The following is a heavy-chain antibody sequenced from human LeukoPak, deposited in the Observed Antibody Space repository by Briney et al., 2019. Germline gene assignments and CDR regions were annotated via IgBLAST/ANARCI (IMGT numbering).Heavy chain of an antibody. J-gene: IGHJ4*02. V-gene: IGHV3-64*01. CDR3: ARGRWGYNFDY. Sequence: GGSLRLSCAASGFTFSNYAVRWVRQAPGKGLEYVSAISGNGGSTYYANSVKGRFTISRDNSKNTLYLQMGSLRAEDMAVYYCARGRWGYNFDYWGQGTLVTVSS. CDR1: GFTFSNYA. D-gene: IGHD5-18*01. CDR2: ISGNGGST.